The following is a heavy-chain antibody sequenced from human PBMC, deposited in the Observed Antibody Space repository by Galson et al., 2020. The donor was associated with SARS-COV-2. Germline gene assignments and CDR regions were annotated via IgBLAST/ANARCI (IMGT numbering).Heavy chain of an antibody. V-gene: IGHV1-18*04. D-gene: IGHD3-3*01. CDR2: ISAYNGNT. CDR3: AKVDDFWTGYYTGFDY. CDR1: GYPFTSYG. Sequence: ASVKVSCKASGYPFTSYGISWVRQAPGQGLEWMGGISAYNGNTNYAEKLQGRVTMTTDTSTSTAYMELRSLRSDDTAVYYCAKVDDFWTGYYTGFDYWGQGTLVTVSS. J-gene: IGHJ4*02.